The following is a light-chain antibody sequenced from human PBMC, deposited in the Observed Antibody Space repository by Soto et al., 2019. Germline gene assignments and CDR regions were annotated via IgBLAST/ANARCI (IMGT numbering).Light chain of an antibody. J-gene: IGKJ3*01. Sequence: EIVLTQSPGTLSLSPGERATLSCRASQSVSSSYLAWYQQKPGQAPRLLIYGASSRATGVPDRFSGSGSGTDFTLTISRLEPEDFAVYYCQQYNNCPITFGPGTKVDIK. V-gene: IGKV3-20*01. CDR1: QSVSSSY. CDR3: QQYNNCPIT. CDR2: GAS.